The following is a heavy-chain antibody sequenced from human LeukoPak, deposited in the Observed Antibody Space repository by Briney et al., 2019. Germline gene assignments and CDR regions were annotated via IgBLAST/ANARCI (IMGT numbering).Heavy chain of an antibody. Sequence: QTGGSLRLSCAASGFSSSTYWMHWVRQAPGKGPAWVSRIKSDGSETAYADSVKGRFTISRDNAANMLYLRMNSLRAEDTAVYYCAREVKRYCSGGSCRYYYYYYYMDVWGKGTTVTVSS. CDR1: GFSSSTYW. CDR3: AREVKRYCSGGSCRYYYYYYYMDV. V-gene: IGHV3-74*01. CDR2: IKSDGSET. D-gene: IGHD2-15*01. J-gene: IGHJ6*03.